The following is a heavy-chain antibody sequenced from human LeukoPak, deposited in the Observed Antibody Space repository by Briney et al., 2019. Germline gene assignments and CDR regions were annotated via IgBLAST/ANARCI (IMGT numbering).Heavy chain of an antibody. CDR1: GGSFSGFY. J-gene: IGHJ6*03. V-gene: IGHV4-34*01. CDR2: INHRGST. Sequence: SETLSLTCAVYGGSFSGFYWSWIRQPPGKGLEWIGEINHRGSTNYNPSLKSRVTISVDTSKNQFSLKLSSVTAADTAVYYCARGGGDPYYVDVWDNGTTVTVSS. D-gene: IGHD2-21*02. CDR3: ARGGGDPYYVDV.